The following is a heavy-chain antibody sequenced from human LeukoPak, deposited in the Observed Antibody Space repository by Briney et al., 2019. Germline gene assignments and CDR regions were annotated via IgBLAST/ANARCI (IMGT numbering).Heavy chain of an antibody. J-gene: IGHJ3*02. CDR3: AREEFRSYYDFWSGYRQTNAFDI. Sequence: GGSLRLSCAASGFTFSSYWMSWVRQAPGKGLEWVANIKQDGSEKYYVDSVKGRFTISRDNAKNSLYLQMNSLRAEDTAVYYCAREEFRSYYDFWSGYRQTNAFDIWGQGTMVTVSS. CDR2: IKQDGSEK. CDR1: GFTFSSYW. V-gene: IGHV3-7*01. D-gene: IGHD3-3*01.